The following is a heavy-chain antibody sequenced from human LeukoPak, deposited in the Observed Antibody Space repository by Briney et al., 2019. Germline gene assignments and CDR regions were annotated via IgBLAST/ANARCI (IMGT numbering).Heavy chain of an antibody. D-gene: IGHD6-19*01. V-gene: IGHV3-9*01. Sequence: GGSLRLSCAASGFTFDDYAMHWVRQAPGKGLEWVSGISWNSGSIGYADSVKDRFTISRDNARNSLYLQMNSLRAEDTAVYYCARFETVAAKPIEHWGPGTLVTVSS. CDR3: ARFETVAAKPIEH. CDR1: GFTFDDYA. CDR2: ISWNSGSI. J-gene: IGHJ1*01.